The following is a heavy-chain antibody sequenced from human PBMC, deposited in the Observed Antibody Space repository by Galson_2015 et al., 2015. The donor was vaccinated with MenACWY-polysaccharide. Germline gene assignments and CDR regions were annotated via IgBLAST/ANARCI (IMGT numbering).Heavy chain of an antibody. CDR3: AAEESRGGSFGWFDP. Sequence: ETLSLTCTVSGGSVSSGSFYWSWIRQSPGKGLEWIGWIHYSGKTNYNPSLRSRVTVSVDTSRNQFSLKVVYVTAADTAVYYCAAEESRGGSFGWFDPWGQGTLVAVSS. D-gene: IGHD3-10*01. CDR2: IHYSGKT. J-gene: IGHJ5*02. CDR1: GGSVSSGSFY. V-gene: IGHV4-61*01.